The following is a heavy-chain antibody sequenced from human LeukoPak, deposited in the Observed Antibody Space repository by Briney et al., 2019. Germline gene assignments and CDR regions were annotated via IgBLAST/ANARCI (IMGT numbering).Heavy chain of an antibody. Sequence: SETLSLTCTVSGGSIRSYYWSWIRQPPGKGLEWIGYIYYSGSTNYNPSLKSRVSISVDTSKNQFSLKLSSVTAADTAVYYCARTGSAVTMLYPFDHWGQGTLVTVSS. V-gene: IGHV4-59*01. CDR2: IYYSGST. CDR1: GGSIRSYY. CDR3: ARTGSAVTMLYPFDH. J-gene: IGHJ4*02. D-gene: IGHD4-17*01.